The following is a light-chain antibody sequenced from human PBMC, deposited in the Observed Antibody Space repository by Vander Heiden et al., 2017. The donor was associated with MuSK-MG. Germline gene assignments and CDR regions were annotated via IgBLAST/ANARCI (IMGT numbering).Light chain of an antibody. Sequence: MTQSPSSLSASVGDRVTITCQASQDISNYLNWYQQKPGKAPKLLIYDASNLETGVPSKFSGSGSGTDFTFTISSLQPEDIATYYCQQYDNLLTFGQGTRLEIK. V-gene: IGKV1-33*01. CDR3: QQYDNLLT. J-gene: IGKJ5*01. CDR1: QDISNY. CDR2: DAS.